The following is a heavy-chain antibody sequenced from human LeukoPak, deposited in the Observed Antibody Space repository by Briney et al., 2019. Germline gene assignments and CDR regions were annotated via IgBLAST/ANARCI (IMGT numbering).Heavy chain of an antibody. CDR2: ITGSGGST. CDR3: AKRDTSGYHYFDY. D-gene: IGHD3-22*01. V-gene: IGHV3-23*01. Sequence: PGGSLRLSCAASGFTFSNYAMSWVRQAPGKGLEWVSSITGSGGSTYYADSVKGRFTISRDNSKNTLYLQMSSLRAEDTAVYYCAKRDTSGYHYFDYWGQGTLVIASS. CDR1: GFTFSNYA. J-gene: IGHJ4*02.